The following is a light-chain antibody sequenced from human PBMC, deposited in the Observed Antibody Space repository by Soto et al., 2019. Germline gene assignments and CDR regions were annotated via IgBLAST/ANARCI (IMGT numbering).Light chain of an antibody. V-gene: IGLV1-40*01. J-gene: IGLJ1*01. Sequence: QSVLTQPPSVSGAPGQRVTISCTGSSSNIGANYDVHWYQQRPGTAPKLLIFGNSNRPSGVPDRFSGSKSGTSASLAITGLQAEDEGDYYCQSYDSTLSARYVFGTGTKVTFL. CDR2: GNS. CDR3: QSYDSTLSARYV. CDR1: SSNIGANYD.